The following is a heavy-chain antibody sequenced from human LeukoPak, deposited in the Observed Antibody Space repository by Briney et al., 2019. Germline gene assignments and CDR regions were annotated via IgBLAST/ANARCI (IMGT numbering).Heavy chain of an antibody. Sequence: GASVKVSCKASGYTFTGYYMHWVRQAPGQGLEWMGWINPNSGGTNYAQKFQGRVTMTRDTSISTAYMELGRLRSDDTAVYYCARSPELWDFWSGYYEYYFDYWGQGTLVTVSS. CDR3: ARSPELWDFWSGYYEYYFDY. CDR2: INPNSGGT. CDR1: GYTFTGYY. J-gene: IGHJ4*02. V-gene: IGHV1-2*02. D-gene: IGHD3-3*01.